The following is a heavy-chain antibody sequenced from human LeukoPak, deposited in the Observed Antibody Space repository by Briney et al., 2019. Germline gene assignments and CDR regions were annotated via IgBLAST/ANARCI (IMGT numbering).Heavy chain of an antibody. J-gene: IGHJ4*02. CDR2: VKSRSAGETT. V-gene: IGHV3-15*01. CDR1: GGSFSGYY. Sequence: PSETLSLTCAVYGGSFSGYYWSWIRQPPGKGLEWVARVKSRSAGETTDYAAPVKGRFTISRDDSKNTLYLQMNSLKTEDTAVYYCTLIQGWGSGSYYRDFWGQGTLVTVSS. CDR3: TLIQGWGSGSYYRDF. D-gene: IGHD3-10*01.